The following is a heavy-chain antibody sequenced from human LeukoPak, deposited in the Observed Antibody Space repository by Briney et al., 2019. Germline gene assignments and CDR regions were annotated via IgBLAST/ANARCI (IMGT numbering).Heavy chain of an antibody. CDR3: AKWGDYDVLTGYYVPDY. V-gene: IGHV3-23*01. CDR2: ILGSGGST. J-gene: IGHJ4*02. CDR1: GFTFSNYA. D-gene: IGHD3-9*01. Sequence: PGASLRLSCAPSGFTFSNYAMSWVHQAPGEGLEWVSAILGSGGSTYYADSVKGRFTVSGDNSKSTLYLQMNSLRAEDTALYYCAKWGDYDVLTGYYVPDYWGQGTLVTVSS.